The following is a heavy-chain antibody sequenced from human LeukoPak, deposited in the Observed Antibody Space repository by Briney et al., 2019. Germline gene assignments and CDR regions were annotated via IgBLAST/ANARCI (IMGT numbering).Heavy chain of an antibody. CDR3: ASSYDFWSGYSLGAFDI. CDR2: INHSGST. V-gene: IGHV4-34*01. CDR1: GGSFSGYY. J-gene: IGHJ3*02. D-gene: IGHD3-3*01. Sequence: SETLSLTCAVYGGSFSGYYWSWIRRPPGKGLEWIGEINHSGSTNYNPSLKSRVTISVDTSKNQFSLKLSSVTAADTAVYYCASSYDFWSGYSLGAFDIWGQGTMVTVSS.